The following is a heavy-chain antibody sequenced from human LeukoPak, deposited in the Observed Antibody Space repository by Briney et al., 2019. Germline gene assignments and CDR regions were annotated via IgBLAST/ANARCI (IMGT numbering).Heavy chain of an antibody. D-gene: IGHD5-12*01. J-gene: IGHJ4*02. CDR2: IYYSGST. V-gene: IGHV4-30-4*08. CDR1: GSSISSGNYY. Sequence: PSQTLSLTCTVSGSSISSGNYYWSWIRQSPGKGLEWIGYIYYSGSTYYNPSLKSRLAMSLDTSKNQFSLRLTSVTAADTAVYYCARILDIWKFDYWGQGTLVTVSS. CDR3: ARILDIWKFDY.